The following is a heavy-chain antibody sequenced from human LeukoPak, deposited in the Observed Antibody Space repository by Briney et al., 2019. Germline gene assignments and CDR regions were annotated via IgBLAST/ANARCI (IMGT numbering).Heavy chain of an antibody. J-gene: IGHJ3*02. CDR1: GYMFTTYW. CDR2: VYPDDSDS. Sequence: GASLQISCKVSGYMFTTYWIGWVRQLPGKGLQWMGNVYPDDSDSRYSPSFQGQVTISADKSISTAYLQWSSLQASDTAIYYCARGIAWRGDSTAFDIWGQGTMVTVSS. D-gene: IGHD2-21*01. CDR3: ARGIAWRGDSTAFDI. V-gene: IGHV5-51*01.